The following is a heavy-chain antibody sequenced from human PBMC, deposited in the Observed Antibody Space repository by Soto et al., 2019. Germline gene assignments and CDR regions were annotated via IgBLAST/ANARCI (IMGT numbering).Heavy chain of an antibody. Sequence: QVQLVQSGAEVKKPGSSVKVSCKASGGTFSSYAISWVRQAPGQVLEWMGGIIPIFGTANYAQKFQGRVTITADESTSTAYMELSSLRSEDTAVYYGASTEEETHDAFDIWGQGTMVTGSS. CDR2: IIPIFGTA. CDR3: ASTEEETHDAFDI. V-gene: IGHV1-69*01. CDR1: GGTFSSYA. J-gene: IGHJ3*02.